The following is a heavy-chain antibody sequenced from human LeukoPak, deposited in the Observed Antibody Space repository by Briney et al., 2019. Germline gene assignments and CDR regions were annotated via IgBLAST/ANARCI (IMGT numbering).Heavy chain of an antibody. CDR3: ASIGCRGDCYSDY. J-gene: IGHJ4*02. V-gene: IGHV3-21*01. CDR1: GFIFSTYN. D-gene: IGHD2-21*02. Sequence: GGSLRLSCAASGFIFSTYNMNWVRQAPGRGLEWVSSISTSSVYIYYADSVKGRLTISRDNAKNSLYLQMNSLRAEDAAVYYCASIGCRGDCYSDYWGQGTLVTVSS. CDR2: ISTSSVYI.